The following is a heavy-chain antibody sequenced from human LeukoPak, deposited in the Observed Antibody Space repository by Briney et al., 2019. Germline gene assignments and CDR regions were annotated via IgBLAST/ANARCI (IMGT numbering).Heavy chain of an antibody. D-gene: IGHD2-2*01. CDR3: ARSSGRYCSSTSCARTFGY. J-gene: IGHJ4*02. Sequence: ASVKVSCKASGYTFTSYGISWVRQAPGQGLEWMGWISAYNGNTNYAQKLQGRVTMTTDTSTSTAYMELRSLRSDDTAVYYCARSSGRYCSSTSCARTFGYWGQGTLVTVSS. CDR1: GYTFTSYG. CDR2: ISAYNGNT. V-gene: IGHV1-18*01.